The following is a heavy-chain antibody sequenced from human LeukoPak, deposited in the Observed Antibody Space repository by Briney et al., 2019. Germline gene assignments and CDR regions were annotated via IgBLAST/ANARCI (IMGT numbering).Heavy chain of an antibody. Sequence: LTRGSLRLSCAASGFTFDDYGMSWVRQAPGKGLEWVSGINWNGGSTGYADSVKGRFTISRDNAKNSLYLQMNSLRAEDTALYYCARDFLLWFGETLTGNYMDVWGKGTTVTVSS. CDR3: ARDFLLWFGETLTGNYMDV. D-gene: IGHD3-10*01. J-gene: IGHJ6*03. V-gene: IGHV3-20*04. CDR1: GFTFDDYG. CDR2: INWNGGST.